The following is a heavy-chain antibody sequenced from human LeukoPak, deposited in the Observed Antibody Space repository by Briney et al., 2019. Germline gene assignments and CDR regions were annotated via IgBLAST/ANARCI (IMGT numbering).Heavy chain of an antibody. J-gene: IGHJ5*02. CDR2: IYYSGST. Sequence: SETLSLTCTVSGGSISSGGYYWSWIRQHPGKGLEWIGYIYYSGSTYYNPSLKSRVTISVDTSKNQFSLKLSSVTAADTAVYYCATGTSMVRGGTETWGQGTLVTVSS. CDR3: ATGTSMVRGGTET. V-gene: IGHV4-31*03. CDR1: GGSISSGGYY. D-gene: IGHD3-10*01.